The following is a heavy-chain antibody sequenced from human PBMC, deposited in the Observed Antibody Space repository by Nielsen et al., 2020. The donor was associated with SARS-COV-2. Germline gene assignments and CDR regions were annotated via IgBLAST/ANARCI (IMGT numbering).Heavy chain of an antibody. CDR3: AKARAGRYPQSRILDN. CDR1: GFTFRTYA. Sequence: ESLKISCAASGFTFRTYAMNWVRQAPGKGLEWVSVIGDDGTGINYANSVKGRFTISRDNSKNTLYLQMNSLRAEDTAVYYCAKARAGRYPQSRILDNWAQGTLVTVSA. V-gene: IGHV3-23*01. J-gene: IGHJ4*02. D-gene: IGHD2-21*01. CDR2: IGDDGTGI.